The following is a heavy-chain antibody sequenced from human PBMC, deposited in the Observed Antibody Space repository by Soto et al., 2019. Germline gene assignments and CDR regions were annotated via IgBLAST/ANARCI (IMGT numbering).Heavy chain of an antibody. CDR3: ATTGGSYYTQHLYGMDV. V-gene: IGHV1-69*13. Sequence: GASVNVSCKASGGTFSSYAISWVRQAPGQGLEWMGGIIPIFGTANYAQKFQGRVTITADESTSTDYMELSSLRSEDTAVYYCATTGGSYYTQHLYGMDVLGQGTTVTVSS. D-gene: IGHD3-10*01. J-gene: IGHJ6*02. CDR2: IIPIFGTA. CDR1: GGTFSSYA.